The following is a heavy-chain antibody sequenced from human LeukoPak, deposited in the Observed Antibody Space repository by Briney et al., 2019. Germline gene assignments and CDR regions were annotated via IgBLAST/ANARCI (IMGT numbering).Heavy chain of an antibody. V-gene: IGHV3-53*01. D-gene: IGHD3-16*02. J-gene: IGHJ4*02. CDR2: IYNDGST. CDR3: ARVWELSYDY. Sequence: GGSLRLSCAASGFTFSSYAMSWVRQAPGKGLEWVSVIYNDGSTYYADTVKGRFTISRDNSKNTVDLLVNSLRAEDTAVYYCARVWELSYDYWGQGTLVTVSS. CDR1: GFTFSSYA.